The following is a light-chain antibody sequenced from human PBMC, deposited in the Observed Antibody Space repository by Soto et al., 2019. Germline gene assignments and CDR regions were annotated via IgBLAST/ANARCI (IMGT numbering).Light chain of an antibody. Sequence: QSVLTQPASVSGSPGQSITISCTGTSSDVGGYNYVSWYQQRPGKVPRLMIYDVSNRPSGVSNRFSGSKSGNTASLTISGLQAEDEAEYYCTSNTSSATYVFGDGNKVTVL. CDR2: DVS. CDR3: TSNTSSATYV. J-gene: IGLJ1*01. V-gene: IGLV2-14*01. CDR1: SSDVGGYNY.